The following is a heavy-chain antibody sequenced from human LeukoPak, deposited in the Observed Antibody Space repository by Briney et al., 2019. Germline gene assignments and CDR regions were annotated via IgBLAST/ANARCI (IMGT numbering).Heavy chain of an antibody. V-gene: IGHV4-39*07. CDR1: GGSISSSSYY. D-gene: IGHD6-13*01. CDR3: ARDGGYSSSWYLADYYYYMDV. Sequence: PSETLSLTCTVSGGSISSSSYYWGWIRQPPGKGLEWIGSIYYSGSTYYNPSLKSRVTISVDTSKNQFSLKLSSVTAADTAVYYCARDGGYSSSWYLADYYYYMDVWGKGTTVTISS. CDR2: IYYSGST. J-gene: IGHJ6*03.